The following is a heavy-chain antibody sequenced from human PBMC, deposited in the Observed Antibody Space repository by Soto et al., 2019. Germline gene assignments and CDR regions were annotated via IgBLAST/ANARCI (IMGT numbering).Heavy chain of an antibody. D-gene: IGHD3-10*01. V-gene: IGHV1-46*01. J-gene: IGHJ4*02. CDR1: GYTFTSYY. CDR3: ARGHGTYNHDY. CDR2: INPSGGST. Sequence: GASVKVSCKASGYTFTSYYMHWVRQAPGQGLEWMGIINPSGGSTNYAQKFQGRVTMTRDTSTSTVYMELSSLRSDDTAVYYCARGHGTYNHDYGGQGTLLTVSS.